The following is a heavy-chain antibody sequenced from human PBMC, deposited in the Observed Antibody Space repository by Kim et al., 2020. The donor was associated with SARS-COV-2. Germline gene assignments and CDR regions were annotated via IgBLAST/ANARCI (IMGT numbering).Heavy chain of an antibody. CDR3: AREGSVGAYFDY. J-gene: IGHJ4*02. V-gene: IGHV1-2*02. D-gene: IGHD1-26*01. Sequence: ASVKVSCKASGYTFTGYFIHWVRQAPGQGLEWMGWINPNTGGTNYAQKFQGRVTMTRDTSISTAYMELSRLRSDDTAVYYCAREGSVGAYFDYWGQGTLVTVSS. CDR2: INPNTGGT. CDR1: GYTFTGYF.